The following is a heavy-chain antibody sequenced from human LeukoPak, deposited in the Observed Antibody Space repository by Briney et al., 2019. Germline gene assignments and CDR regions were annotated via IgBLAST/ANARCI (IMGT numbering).Heavy chain of an antibody. D-gene: IGHD3-10*01. CDR3: ARDLGEFRVHGVFFDY. V-gene: IGHV1-8*02. Sequence: GASVKVSCKASGYTFTSYDINWVRQATGQGLEWMGWMNPNSGNTGYAQKFQGRVTMTTGTSTSTAYMELRSLRSDDTAVYYCARDLGEFRVHGVFFDYWGQGTLVTVSS. CDR1: GYTFTSYD. CDR2: MNPNSGNT. J-gene: IGHJ4*02.